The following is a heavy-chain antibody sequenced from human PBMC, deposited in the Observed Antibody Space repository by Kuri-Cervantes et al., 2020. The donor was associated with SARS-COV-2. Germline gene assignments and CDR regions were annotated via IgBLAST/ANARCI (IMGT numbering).Heavy chain of an antibody. J-gene: IGHJ4*02. Sequence: SCAVPGYSISSSNWWGWIRQPPGKGLEWIGYIYYSGSTYYSPSLKSRVTMSVDTSKNQFSLKLSSVTAADTAVYYCARDRSSSGYSDYWGQGTLVTVSS. CDR1: GYSISSSNW. D-gene: IGHD3-22*01. CDR3: ARDRSSSGYSDY. CDR2: IYYSGST. V-gene: IGHV4-28*03.